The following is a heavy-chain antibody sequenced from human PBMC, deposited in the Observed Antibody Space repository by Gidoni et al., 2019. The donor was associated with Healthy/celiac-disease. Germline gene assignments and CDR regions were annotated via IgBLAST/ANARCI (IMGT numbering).Heavy chain of an antibody. V-gene: IGHV4-39*01. CDR1: GGSISSSSYY. Sequence: QLQLQESGPGLVKPSETLSLTCTVSGGSISSSSYYWGWIRHPPGKGLEWIGSIYYSGSTYYNPSLKSRVTISVDTSKNQFSLKLSSVTAADTAVYYCARRFSEGRFDPWGQGTLVTVSS. D-gene: IGHD3-10*01. CDR2: IYYSGST. CDR3: ARRFSEGRFDP. J-gene: IGHJ5*02.